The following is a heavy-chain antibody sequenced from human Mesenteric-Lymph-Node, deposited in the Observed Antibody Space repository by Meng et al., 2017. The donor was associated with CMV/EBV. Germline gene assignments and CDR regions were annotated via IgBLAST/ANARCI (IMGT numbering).Heavy chain of an antibody. D-gene: IGHD1-26*01. CDR2: IEPTSGHT. J-gene: IGHJ4*02. Sequence: ASVKVSCKASGYTFTGYYMHWVRQAPGQGLEWMGIIEPTSGHTSYAQKFQGRVTMTRDTSISTAYMELSRLRSDDTAVYYCARGRIGSGSYSYWGQGTLVTVSS. CDR1: GYTFTGYY. V-gene: IGHV1-2*02. CDR3: ARGRIGSGSYSY.